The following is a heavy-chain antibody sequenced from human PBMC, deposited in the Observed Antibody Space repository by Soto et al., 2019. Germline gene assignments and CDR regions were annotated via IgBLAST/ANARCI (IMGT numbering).Heavy chain of an antibody. CDR3: AKDQHYYYYGMDV. J-gene: IGHJ6*02. V-gene: IGHV3-30*18. CDR1: GFTLTTYG. CDR2: ISYDGSNT. Sequence: GGSLRLSCAASGFTLTTYGMHWVRQAPGKGLEWVTVISYDGSNTYYSDSVKGRFTISRDISKNTLYLQMNSLRVEDTAVYYCAKDQHYYYYGMDVWGQGTTVTVSS.